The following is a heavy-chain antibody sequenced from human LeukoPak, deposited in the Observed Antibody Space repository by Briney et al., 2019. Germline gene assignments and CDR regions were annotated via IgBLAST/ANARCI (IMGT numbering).Heavy chain of an antibody. J-gene: IGHJ4*02. CDR1: GASISSGGYY. CDR2: ISYSGST. V-gene: IGHV4-31*03. CDR3: AKQAFEGWYLGQFDY. D-gene: IGHD2-15*01. Sequence: SETLSLTCTVSGASISSGGYYWSWIRPHPGKGLVWIGYISYSGSTSYNPSLKSRITISVDTTKKQFPLKLDSVTASDTSLYLCAKQAFEGWYLGQFDYWGQGTLVTVSS.